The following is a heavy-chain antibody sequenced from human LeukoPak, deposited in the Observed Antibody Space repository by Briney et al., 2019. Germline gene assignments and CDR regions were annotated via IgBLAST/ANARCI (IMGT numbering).Heavy chain of an antibody. CDR3: TTDEDWNYARKDV. Sequence: SGGSLRLSCAASGFTFNYAWMSWVRQVPGKGLEWVGQTVSEIDGGTTDYAAPVKGRFTISRDDSKSTLYLQMNSLKIEDTAVYYCTTDEDWNYARKDVWGQGATVIISS. CDR1: GFTFNYAW. J-gene: IGHJ6*02. V-gene: IGHV3-15*04. CDR2: TVSEIDGGTT. D-gene: IGHD1-7*01.